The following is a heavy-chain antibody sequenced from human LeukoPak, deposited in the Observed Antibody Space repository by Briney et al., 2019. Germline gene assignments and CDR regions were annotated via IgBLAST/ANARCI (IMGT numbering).Heavy chain of an antibody. CDR1: GFTFSTYA. D-gene: IGHD6-19*01. CDR2: ISDSGANT. Sequence: GGSLRLSCAASGFTFSTYAMSWVRQAPGKGLEWVSTISDSGANTYYADSVKGRFTISRDNAKNSLYLQMNSLRVEDTAFYYCAKDNRRHYTSGPNPDSLHWGQGALVTASS. V-gene: IGHV3-23*01. J-gene: IGHJ4*02. CDR3: AKDNRRHYTSGPNPDSLH.